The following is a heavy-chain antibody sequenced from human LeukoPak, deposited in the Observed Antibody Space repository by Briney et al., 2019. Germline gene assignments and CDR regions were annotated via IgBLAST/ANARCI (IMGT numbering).Heavy chain of an antibody. Sequence: RPSQTLSLTCTVSGGSISSGGYYWSWIRQPPGKGLEWIGYIYHSGSTNYNPSLKSRVTISVDTSKNQFSLKLTSVTAADTAVYYCARADGYYYGMDVWGQGTTVTVSS. CDR1: GGSISSGGYY. D-gene: IGHD5-24*01. CDR3: ARADGYYYGMDV. CDR2: IYHSGST. V-gene: IGHV4-30-2*01. J-gene: IGHJ6*02.